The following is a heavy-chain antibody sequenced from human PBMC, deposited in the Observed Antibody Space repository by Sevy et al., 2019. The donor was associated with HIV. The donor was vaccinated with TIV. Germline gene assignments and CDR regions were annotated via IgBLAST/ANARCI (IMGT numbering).Heavy chain of an antibody. Sequence: GGSLRLSCAASGFTFSSYAMHWVRQAPGKGLEWVAVISYDGSNKYYADSVKGRFTISRDNSKNRLYLQMNSLRAEDTAVYYCARAYSSSRTVYFDYWGQGTLVTVSS. D-gene: IGHD6-13*01. J-gene: IGHJ4*02. CDR3: ARAYSSSRTVYFDY. V-gene: IGHV3-30-3*01. CDR2: ISYDGSNK. CDR1: GFTFSSYA.